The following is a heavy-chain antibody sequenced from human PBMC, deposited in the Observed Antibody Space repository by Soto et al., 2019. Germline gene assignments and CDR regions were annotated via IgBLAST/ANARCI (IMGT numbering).Heavy chain of an antibody. D-gene: IGHD1-26*01. CDR1: GFTFSSYA. CDR3: ARRGSGSYYDY. J-gene: IGHJ4*02. V-gene: IGHV3-23*01. Sequence: EVQLLESGGGLVQPGGSLRLSCAASGFTFSSYAMRWVRQAPVKGLEWVSAISGSGGSTYYADSVKGRFTISRDNSKIPLYLQMNSLRAEEAAVYYCARRGSGSYYDYWGQGTLVTVSS. CDR2: ISGSGGST.